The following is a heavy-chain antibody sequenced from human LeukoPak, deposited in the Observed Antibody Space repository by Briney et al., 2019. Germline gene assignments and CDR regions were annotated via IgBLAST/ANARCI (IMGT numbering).Heavy chain of an antibody. Sequence: GGSLRLSCAASGFSFSSNWMSWVRQAPGKGLEWVANIKPDGSEECYVDSVKGRFTISRDNAKNSLSLQMTSLRVDDTAVYYCAREGYWGQGTLVSVSS. CDR1: GFSFSSNW. CDR2: IKPDGSEE. V-gene: IGHV3-7*01. J-gene: IGHJ4*02. CDR3: AREGY.